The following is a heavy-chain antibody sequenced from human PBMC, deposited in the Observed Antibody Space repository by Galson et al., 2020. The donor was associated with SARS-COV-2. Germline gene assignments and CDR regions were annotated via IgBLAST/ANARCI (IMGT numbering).Heavy chain of an antibody. CDR3: ARSPGVAVARTFDY. J-gene: IGHJ4*02. V-gene: IGHV6-1*01. D-gene: IGHD6-19*01. CDR1: WDSLSTNSAA. Sequence: SQTPSLTCAIPWDSLSTNSAALTWLRQSPSRGLEWPERTYYRPKWCSDYAPSVKSRITIYADKSKNQFSLHLNSVIPDDTAVYSCARSPGVAVARTFDYWGPGTLVTVSS. CDR2: TYYRPKWCS.